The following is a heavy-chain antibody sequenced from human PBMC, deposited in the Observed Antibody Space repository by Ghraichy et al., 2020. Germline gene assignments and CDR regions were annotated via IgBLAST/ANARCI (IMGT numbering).Heavy chain of an antibody. CDR2: ISGSGDDI. D-gene: IGHD2-8*01. CDR3: VKGGAGVPA. J-gene: IGHJ5*02. Sequence: GGSLKLSCAASGFTFSNYAMNWFRQAPGKGLEWVAAISGSGDDIYHADAVKGRFTMSRDNSKNTLYLQMNTLTAEDTAIYYCVKGGAGVPAWGQGTLVTVSP. V-gene: IGHV3-23*01. CDR1: GFTFSNYA.